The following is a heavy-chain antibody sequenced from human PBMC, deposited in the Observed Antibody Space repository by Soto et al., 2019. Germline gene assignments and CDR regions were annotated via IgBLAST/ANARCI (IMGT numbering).Heavy chain of an antibody. D-gene: IGHD3-22*01. Sequence: EVQLVESGGGLVKPGGSLNLSFAASGFSFGVSALHWVGRASGKGLGGVGGIRSKADGYATAYVASVKGRFIVSRQDSKNTAYLEMNSLKIEDSAVYYCLTYDSSGDRFFDLWGRGTLVTVSP. V-gene: IGHV3-73*02. CDR2: IRSKADGYAT. CDR3: LTYDSSGDRFFDL. J-gene: IGHJ2*01. CDR1: GFSFGVSA.